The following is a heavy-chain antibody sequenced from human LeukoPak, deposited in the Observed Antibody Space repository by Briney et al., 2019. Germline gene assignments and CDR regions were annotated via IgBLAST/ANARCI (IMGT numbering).Heavy chain of an antibody. V-gene: IGHV1-18*01. J-gene: IGHJ4*02. CDR1: GYSFTSYG. Sequence: ASVKVSCKASGYSFTSYGISWVRQAPGQGLEWMGWISTYNANTNYALKLQGRVTLTTDTSSSTAYMELKSLRSDDTAVYYCAREECSIGVCYPSGYWGQGTLVTVSS. CDR3: AREECSIGVCYPSGY. D-gene: IGHD2-8*01. CDR2: ISTYNANT.